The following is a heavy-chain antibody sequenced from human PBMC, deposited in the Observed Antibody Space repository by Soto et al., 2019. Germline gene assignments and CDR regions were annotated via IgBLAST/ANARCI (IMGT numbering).Heavy chain of an antibody. CDR2: INQDGGEK. D-gene: IGHD6-13*01. J-gene: IGHJ4*02. Sequence: EVQLVESGGGLVQPGGSLRLSCTASGFTFSDFWMHWVRQAPGKGLEWVASINQDGGEKYYLDSVKGRLTTSRDNAKNSLYLQVSSLRAEDTGVYYCARDSVIRPAQLAYWGQGTLVTVSS. CDR3: ARDSVIRPAQLAY. CDR1: GFTFSDFW. V-gene: IGHV3-7*01.